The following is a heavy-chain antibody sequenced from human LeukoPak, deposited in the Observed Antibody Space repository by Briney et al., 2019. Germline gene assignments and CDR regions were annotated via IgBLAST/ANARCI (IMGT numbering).Heavy chain of an antibody. J-gene: IGHJ4*02. CDR3: ARDPDILLGVNFDY. CDR2: IGTSNSYI. Sequence: GGSLRLSCAASGFTFTTYAMSWVRQAPGKGLEWVSSIGTSNSYIYYADSVTGRFTISRDNAKDSLYLQMHSLRAEDTAVYYCARDPDILLGVNFDYWGQGALVIVSS. D-gene: IGHD2-21*01. CDR1: GFTFTTYA. V-gene: IGHV3-21*01.